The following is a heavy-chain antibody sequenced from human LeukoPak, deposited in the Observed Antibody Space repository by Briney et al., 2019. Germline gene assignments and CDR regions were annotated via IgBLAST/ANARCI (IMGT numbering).Heavy chain of an antibody. D-gene: IGHD6-13*01. CDR3: ARGPSSSSWSRFDP. V-gene: IGHV3-64D*09. CDR2: ISSNGGIT. Sequence: GGSLRLSCSASGFTFSNSAMHWVRQAPGKGLEYVSGISSNGGITYYADSVKGRFTISRDNSKNTLYLQMSSLRDEDTAVYYCARGPSSSSWSRFDPWGQGTLVTVSS. J-gene: IGHJ5*02. CDR1: GFTFSNSA.